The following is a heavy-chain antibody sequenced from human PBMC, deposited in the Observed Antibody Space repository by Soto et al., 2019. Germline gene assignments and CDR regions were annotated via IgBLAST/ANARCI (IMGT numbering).Heavy chain of an antibody. Sequence: QVQLQESGPGLVKPSGTLSLTCAVSGASISGNYWSWIRQPPGKGLEWIGFVDDSGSTNYNPSLKSRVILSVETSKNQFSLKLRSVTAADTAVYYCAKDRTRIGGGSRLYYYGMDVWGQGTTV. CDR1: GASISGNY. CDR2: VDDSGST. CDR3: AKDRTRIGGGSRLYYYGMDV. D-gene: IGHD2-2*01. V-gene: IGHV4-59*01. J-gene: IGHJ6*02.